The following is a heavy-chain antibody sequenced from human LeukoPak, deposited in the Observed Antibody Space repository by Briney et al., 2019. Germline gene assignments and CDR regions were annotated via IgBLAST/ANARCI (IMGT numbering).Heavy chain of an antibody. J-gene: IGHJ4*02. V-gene: IGHV3-23*01. D-gene: IGHD2-2*01. CDR3: ARPDIVVVPAYFDY. Sequence: GGSLRLSCAASGFTFSSYWMSWVRQAPGKGLEWVSAISGSGGSTYYADSVKGRFTISRDNSKNTLYLQMNSLRAEDTAVYYCARPDIVVVPAYFDYWGQGTLVTVSS. CDR1: GFTFSSYW. CDR2: ISGSGGST.